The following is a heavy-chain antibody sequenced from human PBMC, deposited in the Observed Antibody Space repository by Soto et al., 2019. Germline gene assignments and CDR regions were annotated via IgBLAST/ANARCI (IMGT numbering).Heavy chain of an antibody. CDR2: INMDGGST. J-gene: IGHJ6*02. V-gene: IGHV3-48*03. CDR3: ARSVRSGSFPYYYYAMDV. CDR1: GFALSSFD. Sequence: PGGSLRLSCAASGFALSSFDMDWVRQAPGKGLEWVSYINMDGGSTHYAEYVKGRFTISRDNAKNTLDLQMHGLRAEDMAVYCCARSVRSGSFPYYYYAMDVWGQGTTVTVSS. D-gene: IGHD3-10*01.